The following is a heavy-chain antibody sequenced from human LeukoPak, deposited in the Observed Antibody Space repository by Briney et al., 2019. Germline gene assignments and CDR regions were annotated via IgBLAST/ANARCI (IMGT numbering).Heavy chain of an antibody. D-gene: IGHD7-27*01. CDR1: GGSISSSSYY. V-gene: IGHV4-39*01. J-gene: IGHJ6*03. CDR3: ARLRSGYVDV. CDR2: IYYSGST. Sequence: PSETLSLTCTVSGGSISSSSYYWGWIRQPRGKGLEWIGSIYYSGSTYYNPSLKSRVTKSVDTSKNQFSLKLSSVTAADTAVYYCARLRSGYVDVWGKGTTVTVSS.